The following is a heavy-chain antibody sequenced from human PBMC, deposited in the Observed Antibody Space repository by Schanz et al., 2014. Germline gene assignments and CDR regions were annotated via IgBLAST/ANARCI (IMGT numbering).Heavy chain of an antibody. D-gene: IGHD3-9*01. J-gene: IGHJ4*02. CDR3: AKQNHYDIMAVTRN. Sequence: EVQLLESGGGLVQPGGSLRLSCAASGFTFSSYAMSWVRQAPGKGLEWVSALSGSGGSTYYADSVKGRFTISRDNTKNSLYLQRNSLRAEDTAVYDCAKQNHYDIMAVTRNWGQGTLVTVSS. CDR2: LSGSGGST. V-gene: IGHV3-23*01. CDR1: GFTFSSYA.